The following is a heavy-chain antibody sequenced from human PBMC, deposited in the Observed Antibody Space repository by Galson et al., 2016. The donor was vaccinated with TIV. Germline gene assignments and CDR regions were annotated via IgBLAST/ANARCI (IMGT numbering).Heavy chain of an antibody. CDR2: IIPLFGTA. J-gene: IGHJ6*02. Sequence: SVKVSCKASGDTFTSYPFNWVRQAPGQGLEWMGGIIPLFGTANYAQKFQGRVTVTADESTSTVYLDLSSLRSEDTAVYYCAKDRNTALDTYHYYYGMDGWGQGTTVTVSS. V-gene: IGHV1-69*13. D-gene: IGHD5-18*01. CDR1: GDTFTSYP. CDR3: AKDRNTALDTYHYYYGMDG.